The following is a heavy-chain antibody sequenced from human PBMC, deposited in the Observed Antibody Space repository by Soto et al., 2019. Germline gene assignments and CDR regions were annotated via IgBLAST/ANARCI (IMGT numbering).Heavy chain of an antibody. CDR2: INTDGSST. Sequence: GGSLRLSCAASGFTFDDYAMHWVRQAPGKGLVWVSRINTDGSSTSYADSVKGRFTISRDNAKNTLYLQMNSLRAEDTAVYYCARDGGWIDYWGQGTLVTVSS. V-gene: IGHV3-74*01. CDR3: ARDGGWIDY. CDR1: GFTFDDYA. J-gene: IGHJ4*02. D-gene: IGHD6-19*01.